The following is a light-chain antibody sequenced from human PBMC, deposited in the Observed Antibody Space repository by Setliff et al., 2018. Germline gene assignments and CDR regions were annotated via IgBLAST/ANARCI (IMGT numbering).Light chain of an antibody. Sequence: QSVLAQPPSASGSPGQSVTISCSGTNNDVGAYDYVSWYQRHPGKAPKLILSEVTKRPSGVPDRFSGSKSGNTASLTVSGLQAEDEADYYCSSYAESNSWVFGGGTKVTVL. CDR3: SSYAESNSWV. CDR1: NNDVGAYDY. J-gene: IGLJ3*02. CDR2: EVT. V-gene: IGLV2-8*01.